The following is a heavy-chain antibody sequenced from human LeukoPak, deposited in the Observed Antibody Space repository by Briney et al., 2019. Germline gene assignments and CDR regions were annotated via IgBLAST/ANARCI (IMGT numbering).Heavy chain of an antibody. CDR2: IIPIFGRT. V-gene: IGHV1-69*13. J-gene: IGHJ4*02. CDR3: ARDNPRWSCDY. CDR1: GCTFSSYA. D-gene: IGHD2-21*01. Sequence: SVKVSFKSSGCTFSSYASSWVRQAPGQGLEWMGGIIPIFGRTNYAQQFQGRVTICADESRSTAYLEMSSLRSEETAFYYCARDNPRWSCDYWAQGPLVRVSS.